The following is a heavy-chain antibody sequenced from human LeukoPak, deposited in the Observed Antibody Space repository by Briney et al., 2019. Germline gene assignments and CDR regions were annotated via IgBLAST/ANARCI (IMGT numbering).Heavy chain of an antibody. V-gene: IGHV1-69*05. CDR1: GGTFSSYA. D-gene: IGHD3-22*01. J-gene: IGHJ5*02. CDR3: ASGVVDYYDSSGYYDWFDP. CDR2: IIPIFGTA. Sequence: GSSVKVSCKASGGTFSSYAISWVRQAPGQGLGWMGGIIPIFGTANYAQKFQGRVTITTGESTSTAYMELSSLRSEDTAVYYCASGVVDYYDSSGYYDWFDPWGQGTLVTVSS.